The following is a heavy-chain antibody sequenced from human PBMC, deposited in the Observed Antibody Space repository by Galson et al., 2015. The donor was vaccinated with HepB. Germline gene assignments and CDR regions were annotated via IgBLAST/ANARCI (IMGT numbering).Heavy chain of an antibody. V-gene: IGHV3-48*01. Sequence: SLRLSCAASGFTFSSYSMNWVRQAPGKGLEWVSYISSSSSTIYYADSVKGRFTISRDNAKNSLYLQMNSLRAEDTAVYYCARDGVATMSPSYYYYMDVWGKATTVTVSS. CDR1: GFTFSSYS. CDR3: ARDGVATMSPSYYYYMDV. CDR2: ISSSSSTI. D-gene: IGHD5-12*01. J-gene: IGHJ6*03.